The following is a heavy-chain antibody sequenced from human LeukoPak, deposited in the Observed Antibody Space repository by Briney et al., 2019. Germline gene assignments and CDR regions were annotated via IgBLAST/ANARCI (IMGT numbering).Heavy chain of an antibody. J-gene: IGHJ4*02. D-gene: IGHD3-10*01. V-gene: IGHV4-61*02. CDR1: GGSISSGSYH. CDR2: IYTSGST. Sequence: PSETLSLTCTVSGGSISSGSYHWSWIRQPAGKGLEWIGRIYTSGSTNYNPSLKSRVTMSVDTSKNQFSLKLSSVTAADTAVYYCAILWFGEFFDYWGQGTLVTVSS. CDR3: AILWFGEFFDY.